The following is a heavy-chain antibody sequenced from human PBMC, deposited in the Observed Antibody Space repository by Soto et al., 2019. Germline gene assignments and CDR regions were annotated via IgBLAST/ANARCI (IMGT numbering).Heavy chain of an antibody. CDR1: GGSISSGDYY. CDR2: IYYSGST. CDR3: DRDTAGGWFDP. D-gene: IGHD2-8*02. Sequence: PSETLSLTCTVSGGSISSGDYYWSWIRQPPGKGLEWIGYIYYSGSTYYNPSLKSRVTISVDTSKNQFSLKLSSVTAADTAVYYCDRDTAGGWFDPWGQGTLVTVSS. J-gene: IGHJ5*02. V-gene: IGHV4-30-4*01.